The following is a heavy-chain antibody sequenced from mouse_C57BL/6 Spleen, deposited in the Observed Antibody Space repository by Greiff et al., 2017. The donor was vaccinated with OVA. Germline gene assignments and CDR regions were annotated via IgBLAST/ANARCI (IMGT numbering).Heavy chain of an antibody. CDR3: ASQEGYDGDWFAY. V-gene: IGHV1-69*01. D-gene: IGHD2-2*01. CDR2: IDPSDSYT. J-gene: IGHJ2*01. Sequence: QVQLQQPGAELVMPGASVKLSCKASGYTFTSYWMHWVKQRPGQGLEWIGEIDPSDSYTNYNQKFKGKSTLTVDKSSSTAYMQLSSLTSEDSAVYYCASQEGYDGDWFAYWGQGTTLTVSS. CDR1: GYTFTSYW.